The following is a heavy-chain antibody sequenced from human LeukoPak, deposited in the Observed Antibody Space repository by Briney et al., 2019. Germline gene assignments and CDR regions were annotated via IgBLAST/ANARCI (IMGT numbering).Heavy chain of an antibody. D-gene: IGHD3-3*01. J-gene: IGHJ3*02. CDR2: ISWNSGNI. V-gene: IGHV3-9*01. Sequence: GRSLRLSCAASGLRVHDYAMHWVRQAPGKGLEWVSGISWNSGNIGYADSEKGRFTISRDNAKNSLYLQMNSLTAEDTALYYCAKLGSGHNALYTWGQGTKVTVSS. CDR1: GLRVHDYA. CDR3: AKLGSGHNALYT.